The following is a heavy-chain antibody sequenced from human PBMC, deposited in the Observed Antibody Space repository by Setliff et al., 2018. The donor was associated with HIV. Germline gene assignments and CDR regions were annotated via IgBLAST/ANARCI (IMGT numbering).Heavy chain of an antibody. CDR1: GYSISSGSY. D-gene: IGHD5-12*01. CDR3: ARLTGYSLSGDVFDI. CDR2: IYFSGST. J-gene: IGHJ3*02. V-gene: IGHV4-38-2*01. Sequence: SETLSLTCAVSGYSISSGSYWGWVRQPPEKGLEWIGSIYFSGSTYYNPSLESRVTISVDTSRNQFSLMVNSVTAADTAMYYCARLTGYSLSGDVFDIWGQGTMVTVSS.